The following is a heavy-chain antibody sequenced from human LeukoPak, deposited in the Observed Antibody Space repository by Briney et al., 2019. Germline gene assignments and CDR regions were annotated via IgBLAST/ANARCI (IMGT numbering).Heavy chain of an antibody. CDR3: TRSGYSNGYDY. J-gene: IGHJ4*02. V-gene: IGHV3-74*03. Sequence: PGGSLRLSCVASGFTFSGHWMHWVRQVPGKGLMAVSRITPDGNAAAYADSVKGRFTISRDNAKNTLYLEMNSLTADDTALYHCTRSGYSNGYDYWGQGTLVTVSS. D-gene: IGHD2-15*01. CDR1: GFTFSGHW. CDR2: ITPDGNAA.